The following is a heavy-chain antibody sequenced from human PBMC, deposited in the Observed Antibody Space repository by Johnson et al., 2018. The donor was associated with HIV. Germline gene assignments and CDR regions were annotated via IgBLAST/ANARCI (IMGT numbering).Heavy chain of an antibody. CDR2: IYSGGST. CDR3: ARSSGSYLDDAFDI. Sequence: VQLVESGGGVVQPGGSLRLSCAASGFTVSSNYMSWVRQAPGKGLEWVSVIYSGGSTYYADSVKGRFTISRDNSKNKLYLQMNSLRAEDTAVYYCARSSGSYLDDAFDIWGQGTMVTVSS. D-gene: IGHD1-26*01. V-gene: IGHV3-66*01. CDR1: GFTVSSNY. J-gene: IGHJ3*02.